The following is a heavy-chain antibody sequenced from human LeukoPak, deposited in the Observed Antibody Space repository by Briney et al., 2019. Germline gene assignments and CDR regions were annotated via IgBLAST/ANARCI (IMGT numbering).Heavy chain of an antibody. Sequence: GASVKVSCKASGYTFTSYGISWVRQAPGQGLEWMGWISAYNGNTNYAQKLQGRVTMTTDTSTSTAYMELRSLRSDDTAVYYCARVGVRGVISGDPAGNYYYYYGMDVWGQGTTVTVSS. CDR2: ISAYNGNT. D-gene: IGHD3-10*01. CDR1: GYTFTSYG. V-gene: IGHV1-18*01. CDR3: ARVGVRGVISGDPAGNYYYYYGMDV. J-gene: IGHJ6*02.